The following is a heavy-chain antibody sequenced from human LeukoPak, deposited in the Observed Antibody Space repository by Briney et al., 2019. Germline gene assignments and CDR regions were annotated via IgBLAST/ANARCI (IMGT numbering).Heavy chain of an antibody. V-gene: IGHV1-24*01. Sequence: ASVKVSCKASGYTFTSYDINWVRQATGQGLEWMGGFDPEDGETIYAQKFQGRVTMTEDTSTDTAYMELSSLRSEDTAVYYCVGGWYGSNWFDPWGEGTLVTVSS. CDR1: GYTFTSYD. CDR3: VGGWYGSNWFDP. D-gene: IGHD6-19*01. CDR2: FDPEDGET. J-gene: IGHJ5*02.